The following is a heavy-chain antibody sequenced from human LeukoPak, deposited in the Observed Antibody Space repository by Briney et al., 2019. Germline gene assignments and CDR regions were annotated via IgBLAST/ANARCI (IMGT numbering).Heavy chain of an antibody. CDR3: ARDLLEWLHYFDY. D-gene: IGHD3-3*01. V-gene: IGHV3-7*01. CDR2: IKQDGSEK. CDR1: GFTFSSYW. Sequence: GSLRLSCAPSGFTFSSYWMSWVRQAPGKGLEWVANIKQDGSEKYYVDSVKGRFTISRDNAKNSLYLQMNSLRAEDTAVYYCARDLLEWLHYFDYWGQGTLVTVSS. J-gene: IGHJ4*02.